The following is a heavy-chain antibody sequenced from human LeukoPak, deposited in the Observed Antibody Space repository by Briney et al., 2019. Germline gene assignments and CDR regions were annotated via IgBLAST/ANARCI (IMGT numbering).Heavy chain of an antibody. D-gene: IGHD5-18*01. CDR2: IYYSGST. V-gene: IGHV4-31*03. Sequence: SETLSLTCTVSGGSINSGAHYWRWVRQHPGRGLEWIGYIYYSGSTYYNPSLKSRVFISEDTSKNQFSLRLSSVTAADTAVYYCARVGSAMAFGYWGQGTLVTVSS. CDR1: GGSINSGAHY. CDR3: ARVGSAMAFGY. J-gene: IGHJ4*02.